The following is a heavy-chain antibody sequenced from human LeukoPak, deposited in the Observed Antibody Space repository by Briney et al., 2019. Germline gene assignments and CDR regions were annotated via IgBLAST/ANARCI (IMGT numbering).Heavy chain of an antibody. D-gene: IGHD4-17*01. CDR2: INHSGST. V-gene: IGHV4-34*01. Sequence: SETLSLTCAVYGGSFSGYYWSWTRQPPGKGLEWIGEINHSGSTNYNPSLKSRVTISVDTSKNQFSLKLSSVTAADTAVYYCARGVRDETYDYGDYHDRSTFDYWGQGTLVTVSS. CDR3: ARGVRDETYDYGDYHDRSTFDY. J-gene: IGHJ4*02. CDR1: GGSFSGYY.